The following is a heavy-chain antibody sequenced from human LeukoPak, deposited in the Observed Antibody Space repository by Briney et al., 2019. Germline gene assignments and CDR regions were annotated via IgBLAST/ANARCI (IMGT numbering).Heavy chain of an antibody. CDR2: ISAYNGNT. V-gene: IGHV1-18*01. CDR1: GYTFTSYG. D-gene: IGHD6-19*01. J-gene: IGHJ3*02. CDR3: ARDGSGWFAFGI. Sequence: ASVKVSCKASGYTFTSYGISWVRQAPGQGLEWMGWISAYNGNTNFAQKLQGRITMTTDTSTSTAYMELRSLRSDDTAVYYCARDGSGWFAFGIWGQGTMVTVSS.